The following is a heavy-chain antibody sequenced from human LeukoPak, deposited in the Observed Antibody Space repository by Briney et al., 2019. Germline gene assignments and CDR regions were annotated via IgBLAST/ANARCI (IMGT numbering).Heavy chain of an antibody. V-gene: IGHV4-59*01. D-gene: IGHD2-15*01. CDR2: VYNTGST. CDR1: GGSISSYY. Sequence: SETLSLTCTVSGGSISSYYWTWIRQPPGKGLEWIGYVYNTGSTNYNPSLKSRVTISVDTSKSQFYLKVSSVTAADTAVYYCARGQADWYFDLWGRGTLVTVSS. CDR3: ARGQADWYFDL. J-gene: IGHJ2*01.